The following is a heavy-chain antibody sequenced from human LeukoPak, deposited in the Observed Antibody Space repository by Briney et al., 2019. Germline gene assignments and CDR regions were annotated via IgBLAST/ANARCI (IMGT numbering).Heavy chain of an antibody. Sequence: PGGSLRLSCAASGFTFSSYEMNWVRQAPGKGLEWVSYISSSGSTIYYADSVKGRFTISRDNAKNSLYLQMNSLRAEDTAVYYCARDSAGSGSYVGYFEYWGHGTLVTVSS. CDR3: ARDSAGSGSYVGYFEY. CDR2: ISSSGSTI. J-gene: IGHJ4*01. CDR1: GFTFSSYE. D-gene: IGHD3-10*01. V-gene: IGHV3-48*03.